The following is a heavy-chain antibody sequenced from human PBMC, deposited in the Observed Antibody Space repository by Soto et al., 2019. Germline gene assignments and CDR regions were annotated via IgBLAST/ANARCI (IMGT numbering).Heavy chain of an antibody. Sequence: QVQLVEFGGGVVQPGRSLRLSCAASGFTFSTYGMHWVRQAPGKGLEWVAHIWHDGSNTYYTNSVKGRFTISRDNSKNTLYQKMSRLRAEDTAVYYRATEIDWSHALDIWGQGTMVTVSS. J-gene: IGHJ3*02. CDR3: ATEIDWSHALDI. CDR2: IWHDGSNT. V-gene: IGHV3-33*01. CDR1: GFTFSTYG. D-gene: IGHD3-9*01.